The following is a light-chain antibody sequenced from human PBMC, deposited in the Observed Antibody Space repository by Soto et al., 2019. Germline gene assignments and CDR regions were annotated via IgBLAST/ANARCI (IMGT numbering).Light chain of an antibody. CDR2: DAS. V-gene: IGKV3-11*01. CDR3: QQRHMWPIT. Sequence: EIVLTQSPGTLSVSPGDRVTLSCLASQSISNSLAWYQQKPGQAPRLLIYDASNRATGIPARFSGSGSGTDFTLTISSLEPEDSAVYYCQQRHMWPITFGQGTRLEIK. J-gene: IGKJ5*01. CDR1: QSISNS.